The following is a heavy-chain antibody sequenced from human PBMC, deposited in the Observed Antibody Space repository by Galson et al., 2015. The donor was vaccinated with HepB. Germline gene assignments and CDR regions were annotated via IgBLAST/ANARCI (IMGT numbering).Heavy chain of an antibody. D-gene: IGHD4-11*01. CDR2: INWDGGST. CDR3: ARTTDYYYMDV. V-gene: IGHV3-43*01. J-gene: IGHJ6*03. CDR1: GFTFDDYT. Sequence: SLRLSCAASGFTFDDYTMHWVRQAPGKGLEWVSLINWDGGSTYYADSVKGRFTISRDNSKNSLYLQMNSLRTEDTALYYCARTTDYYYMDVWGKGTTVTVSS.